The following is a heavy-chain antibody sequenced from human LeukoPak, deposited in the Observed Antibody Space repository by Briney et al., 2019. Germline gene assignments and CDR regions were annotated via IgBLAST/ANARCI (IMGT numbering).Heavy chain of an antibody. D-gene: IGHD3-16*01. V-gene: IGHV1-69*06. J-gene: IGHJ4*02. Sequence: SVKLSCKASGGTFSSYAISWVRQAPGQGLEWMGGINHIFGTANYAHNFQGRVTITADKSKNTAYMQLSSLRAEDTAVYYCARFVADTPDYWGQGTLVTVSS. CDR1: GGTFSSYA. CDR3: ARFVADTPDY. CDR2: INHIFGTA.